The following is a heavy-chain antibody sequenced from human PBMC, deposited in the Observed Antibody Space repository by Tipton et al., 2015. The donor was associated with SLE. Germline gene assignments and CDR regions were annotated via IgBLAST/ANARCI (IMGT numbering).Heavy chain of an antibody. CDR1: GFTFSDYY. V-gene: IGHV3-11*06. D-gene: IGHD3-10*01. J-gene: IGHJ4*02. Sequence: SLRLSCAASGFTFSDYYMSWIRQAPGKGLEWVSYISSSSSYTNYADSVKGRFTISRDNAKNSLYLQMNSLRAEDTAVYYCARGWFGELPFDYWGQGTLVTVSS. CDR3: ARGWFGELPFDY. CDR2: ISSSSSYT.